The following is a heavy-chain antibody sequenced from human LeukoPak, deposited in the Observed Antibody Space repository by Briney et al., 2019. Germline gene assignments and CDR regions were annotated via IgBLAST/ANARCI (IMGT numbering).Heavy chain of an antibody. CDR3: AKLYCSGGSCPMDV. CDR1: GFTFDDYA. J-gene: IGHJ6*02. Sequence: GGSLRLSCAASGFTFDDYAMHWVRQAPGKGLEWVSGISWNSGSIGYADSVKGRFTISRDNAKNSLYLQMNNLRAEDTALYYCAKLYCSGGSCPMDVWGQGTTVTVSS. CDR2: ISWNSGSI. V-gene: IGHV3-9*01. D-gene: IGHD2-15*01.